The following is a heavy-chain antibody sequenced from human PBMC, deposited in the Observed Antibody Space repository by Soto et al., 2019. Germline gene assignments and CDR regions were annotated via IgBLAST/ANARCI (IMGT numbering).Heavy chain of an antibody. CDR3: ARGGEQHLLPYFDF. J-gene: IGHJ4*02. D-gene: IGHD6-13*01. Sequence: SETLSLTCTVSGGSISSYYWSWIRQPPGKGLEWIGDISYSGSTNYNPSLKSRVTISVDTSKNQFSLNLTSVTAADTAVYYCARGGEQHLLPYFDFWGQGTLVTVSS. CDR2: ISYSGST. V-gene: IGHV4-59*01. CDR1: GGSISSYY.